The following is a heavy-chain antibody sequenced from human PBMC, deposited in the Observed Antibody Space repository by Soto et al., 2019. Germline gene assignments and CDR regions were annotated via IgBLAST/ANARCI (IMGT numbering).Heavy chain of an antibody. CDR1: GLTFTSSA. CDR3: AADLSVCGVTTRRGKYYYYMDV. V-gene: IGHV1-58*02. D-gene: IGHD3-3*01. J-gene: IGHJ6*03. Sequence: ASVKVSCKASGLTFTSSAMQWVRQARGQRLEWIGWIVVGSGNTNYAQKFQERVTITRDMSTSTAYLELSSLRSEDTAVYYCAADLSVCGVTTRRGKYYYYMDVWGKGTTVTVSS. CDR2: IVVGSGNT.